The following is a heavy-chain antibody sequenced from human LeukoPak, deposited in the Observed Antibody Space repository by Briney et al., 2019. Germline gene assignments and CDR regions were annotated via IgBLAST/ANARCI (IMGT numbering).Heavy chain of an antibody. D-gene: IGHD3-10*01. Sequence: PSETLSLTCTVSGGSISSYYWSWIRHPPGKGLEWIGYIDYSGSTKYNPSLKSRVSISVDTSKNQFSLKMSSVTAADTALYYCVREGSSSRFVDYWGQGTLVTVSS. CDR2: IDYSGST. CDR3: VREGSSSRFVDY. CDR1: GGSISSYY. J-gene: IGHJ4*02. V-gene: IGHV4-59*01.